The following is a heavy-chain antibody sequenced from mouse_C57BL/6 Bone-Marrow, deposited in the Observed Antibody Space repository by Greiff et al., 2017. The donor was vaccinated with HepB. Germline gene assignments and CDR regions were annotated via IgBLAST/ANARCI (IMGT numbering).Heavy chain of an antibody. D-gene: IGHD1-1*01. Sequence: VQRVESGPGLVAPSQSLSITCTVSGFSLTSYAISWVRQPPGKGLEWLGVIWTGGGTNYNSALKSRLSISKDNSKSQVFLKMNSLQTDDTARYYCARWDYYGSSYYFDYWGQGTTLTVSS. CDR2: IWTGGGT. CDR3: ARWDYYGSSYYFDY. CDR1: GFSLTSYA. J-gene: IGHJ2*01. V-gene: IGHV2-9-1*01.